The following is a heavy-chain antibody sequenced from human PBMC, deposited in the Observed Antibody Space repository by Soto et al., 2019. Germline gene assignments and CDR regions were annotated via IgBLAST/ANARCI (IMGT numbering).Heavy chain of an antibody. CDR2: VSYSGST. J-gene: IGHJ5*02. CDR3: ARHGSDSGWFFFDT. Sequence: SETLSLTCSLSGGAIGGYYWSWIRQPPGKALEWIGYVSYSGSTDYHPSLKSRVSISIDTSKNQFSLKMISVTAADTXVNYXARHGSDSGWFFFDTWGQXAXVTVSS. D-gene: IGHD6-19*01. V-gene: IGHV4-59*08. CDR1: GGAIGGYY.